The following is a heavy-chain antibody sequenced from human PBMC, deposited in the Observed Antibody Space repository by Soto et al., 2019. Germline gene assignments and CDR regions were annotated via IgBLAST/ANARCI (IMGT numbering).Heavy chain of an antibody. CDR2: IIPIFGTA. J-gene: IGHJ4*02. Sequence: SVKVSCKASGGTFSSYAISWVRQAPGQGLEWMGGIIPIFGTANYAQKFQGRVTITADESTSTAYMELSSLRSEDTAVYYCARVGGLEYSSSLAFNYWGQGTLVTVSS. V-gene: IGHV1-69*13. D-gene: IGHD6-6*01. CDR1: GGTFSSYA. CDR3: ARVGGLEYSSSLAFNY.